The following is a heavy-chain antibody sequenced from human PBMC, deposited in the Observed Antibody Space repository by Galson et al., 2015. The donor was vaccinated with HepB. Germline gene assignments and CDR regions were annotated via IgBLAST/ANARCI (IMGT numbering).Heavy chain of an antibody. CDR1: GYTFNNYW. D-gene: IGHD6-25*01. J-gene: IGHJ6*02. Sequence: QSGAEVKKPGESLKISCKGSGYTFNNYWIAWLRQVPGKGLEWMGVIYPDDPDTRYSPSLRGQVIISLDKSISTAYLQWTNLKASDTAVYYCARRGAHSAYYFYYALDVWGQGTTVTVSS. V-gene: IGHV5-51*01. CDR2: IYPDDPDT. CDR3: ARRGAHSAYYFYYALDV.